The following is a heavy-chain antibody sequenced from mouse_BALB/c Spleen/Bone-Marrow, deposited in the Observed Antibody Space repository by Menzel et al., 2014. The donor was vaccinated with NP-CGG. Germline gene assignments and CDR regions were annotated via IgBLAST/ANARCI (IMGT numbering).Heavy chain of an antibody. J-gene: IGHJ4*01. D-gene: IGHD1-1*01. CDR3: RSYDYVIDY. Sequence: LQQSGSELVRPGASVKLSCKASGYTFTSYWMHWVKQRPGQGLEWIGNIYPGSGSTNYDEKFKSKATLTVDTSSTTTYIHLNILTSYYSSFYYCRSYDYVIDYLGQGTSVTVSS. V-gene: IGHV1S22*01. CDR2: IYPGSGST. CDR1: GYTFTSYW.